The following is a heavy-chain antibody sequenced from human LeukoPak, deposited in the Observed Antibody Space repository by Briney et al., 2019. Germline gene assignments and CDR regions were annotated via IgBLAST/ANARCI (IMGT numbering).Heavy chain of an antibody. J-gene: IGHJ6*03. CDR3: ARSAVGFWSGYLYYYMDV. CDR2: MNPNSGNT. V-gene: IGHV1-8*01. CDR1: GYTFTSYD. Sequence: ASVQVSFQASGYTFTSYDINWGRPATGQGGEWMGWMNPNSGNTGYAQKFRGRVTMTRNTSISTAYMELSSLRSEDTAVYYCARSAVGFWSGYLYYYMDVWGKGTTVTVSS. D-gene: IGHD3-3*01.